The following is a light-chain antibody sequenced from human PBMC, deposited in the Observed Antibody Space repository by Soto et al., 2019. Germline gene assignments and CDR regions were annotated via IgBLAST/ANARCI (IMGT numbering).Light chain of an antibody. CDR2: DVS. CDR3: QQYQSDTWT. CDR1: QSISSW. Sequence: DLQMTQSPSTLSASVGDRVTITCRAGQSISSWLAWYQQKPGKAPKLLLYDVSTLERGVPSRFSGSGSATEFTLTISDLQPDDFATYYCQQYQSDTWTFGLGTKVDIK. J-gene: IGKJ1*01. V-gene: IGKV1-5*01.